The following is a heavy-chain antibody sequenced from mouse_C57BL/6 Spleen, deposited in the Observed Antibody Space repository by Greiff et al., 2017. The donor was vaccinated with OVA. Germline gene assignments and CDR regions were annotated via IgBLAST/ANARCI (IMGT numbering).Heavy chain of an antibody. V-gene: IGHV6-6*01. CDR3: TRLRRYYAMDY. Sequence: EVNVVESGGGLVQPGGSMKLSCAASGFTFSDAWMDWVRQSPEKGLEWVAEIRNKANNHATYYAESVKGRFTISRDDSKSSVYLQMNSLRAEDTGIYYCTRLRRYYAMDYWGQGTSVTVSS. J-gene: IGHJ4*01. CDR2: IRNKANNHAT. CDR1: GFTFSDAW. D-gene: IGHD2-4*01.